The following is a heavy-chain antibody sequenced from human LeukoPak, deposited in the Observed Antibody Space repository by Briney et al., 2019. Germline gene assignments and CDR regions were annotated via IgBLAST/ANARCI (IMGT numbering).Heavy chain of an antibody. J-gene: IGHJ4*02. D-gene: IGHD3-16*01. V-gene: IGHV1-69*13. Sequence: ASVTVSCKASGGTSSNYAISWVRQAPGQGLEWMGGIIPIFGTANYAQKFQGRVTITADESTSTAYMELSSLKSEDTAVYYCARNIRFGGNYYFGYWGQGTLVTVSS. CDR1: GGTSSNYA. CDR3: ARNIRFGGNYYFGY. CDR2: IIPIFGTA.